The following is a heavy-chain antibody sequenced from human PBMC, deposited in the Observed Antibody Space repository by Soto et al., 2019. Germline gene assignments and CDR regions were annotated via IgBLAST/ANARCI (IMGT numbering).Heavy chain of an antibody. CDR1: GGSFGGYY. CDR3: ARRVVPAALGL. CDR2: MHQSGST. V-gene: IGHV4-34*01. Sequence: QVQLQQWGAGLLKPSETLSLTCAVYGGSFGGYYWSWIRQPPGKGLEWIGEMHQSGSTKYNPSLKSRVTLSLDTYQNQFSLKMSSVTAADTAMYYCARRVVPAALGLWGRGTLVTVSS. D-gene: IGHD2-2*01. J-gene: IGHJ2*01.